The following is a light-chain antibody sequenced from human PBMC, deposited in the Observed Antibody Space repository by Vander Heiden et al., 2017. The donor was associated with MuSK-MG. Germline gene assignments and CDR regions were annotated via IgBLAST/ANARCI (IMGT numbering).Light chain of an antibody. CDR3: QQSHSTPRT. V-gene: IGKV1-39*01. CDR2: AAS. J-gene: IGKJ1*01. Sequence: DIQMTQSPSSLSASVGDRVTITCRASQSIAGHLNWYQQKPGKAPKLLIYAASSLQSGVPSRFSGSGSGTDFSLTISGLLPEDFATYYCQQSHSTPRTFGQGTKVXI. CDR1: QSIAGH.